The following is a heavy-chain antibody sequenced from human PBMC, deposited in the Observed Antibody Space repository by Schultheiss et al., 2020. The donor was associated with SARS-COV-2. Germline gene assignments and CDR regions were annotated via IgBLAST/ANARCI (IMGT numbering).Heavy chain of an antibody. V-gene: IGHV4-39*07. CDR2: IYYSGST. J-gene: IGHJ5*02. D-gene: IGHD2-2*02. CDR3: ARGLGYCSSTSCYNWFDP. CDR1: GGSISSSSYY. Sequence: SQTLSLTCTVSGGSISSSSYYWGWIRQPPGKGLEWIGSIYYSGSTYYNPSLKSRVTISRDKPKNQFSLKLSSVTAADTAVYYCARGLGYCSSTSCYNWFDPWGQGTLVTVSS.